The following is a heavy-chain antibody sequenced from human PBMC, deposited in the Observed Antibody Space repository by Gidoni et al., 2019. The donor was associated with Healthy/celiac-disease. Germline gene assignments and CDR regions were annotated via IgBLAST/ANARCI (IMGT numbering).Heavy chain of an antibody. V-gene: IGHV3-73*02. CDR2: IRSKANSYAT. D-gene: IGHD3-10*01. CDR1: GFTFSGSA. CDR3: TSPYYYGSGWFDP. Sequence: EVQLVESGGGLAQPGGSLKLSCAASGFTFSGSAMHWVRQASGKGLEWVGRIRSKANSYATAYAASVKGRFTISRDDSKNTAYLQMNSLKTEDTAVYYCTSPYYYGSGWFDPWGQGTLVTVSS. J-gene: IGHJ5*02.